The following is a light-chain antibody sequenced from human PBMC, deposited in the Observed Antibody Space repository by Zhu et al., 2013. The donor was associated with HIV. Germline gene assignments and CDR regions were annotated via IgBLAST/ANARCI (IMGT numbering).Light chain of an antibody. CDR1: QNIGDS. J-gene: IGKJ1*01. Sequence: IQMTQSPSTLSASVGDRVTITCRASQNIGDSVAWYQQKPGKAPNVLIYSASSLISGVPSRFSGSGSATEFTLTVSNLQADDFATYYCQKYNSVPQTFGQGTKVEIK. CDR2: SAS. V-gene: IGKV1-5*01. CDR3: QKYNSVPQT.